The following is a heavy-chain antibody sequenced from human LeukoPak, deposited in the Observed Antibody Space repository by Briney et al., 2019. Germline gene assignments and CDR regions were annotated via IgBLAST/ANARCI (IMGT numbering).Heavy chain of an antibody. CDR3: ARESIAVAGNFDY. D-gene: IGHD6-19*01. CDR2: IWYDGSNK. Sequence: PGRSLRLSCAASGFTFSSYGMHWVRQAPGKGLEWVAVIWYDGSNKYYADSVKGRFTISRDNTKNTLYLQMNSLRAEDTAVYYCARESIAVAGNFDYWGQGTLVTVSS. V-gene: IGHV3-33*01. J-gene: IGHJ4*02. CDR1: GFTFSSYG.